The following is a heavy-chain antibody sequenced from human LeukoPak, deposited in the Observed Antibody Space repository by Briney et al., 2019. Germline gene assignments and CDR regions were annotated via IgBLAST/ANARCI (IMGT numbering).Heavy chain of an antibody. CDR3: GSSHWGYSSSTSCFNWLDP. V-gene: IGHV4-4*02. J-gene: IGHJ5*02. Sequence: KSSDTLSLICAVSGGFISSSNWWGRVRPPPGKGLEWIGEIYNSGRTNYKPYLKSRVTISVDKSKNQFSIKLSSVAAADTDVYYYGSSHWGYSSSTSCFNWLDPWGEGTLVTVSS. D-gene: IGHD2-2*01. CDR2: IYNSGRT. CDR1: GGFISSSNW.